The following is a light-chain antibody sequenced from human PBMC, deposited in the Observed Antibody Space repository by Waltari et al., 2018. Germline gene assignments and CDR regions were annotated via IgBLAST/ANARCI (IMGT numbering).Light chain of an antibody. CDR3: SSYASSSTLV. Sequence: QSALTQPASVSGSPGQSITFSCTGTSSDVGGYNYVPWYQQHPGKAPKLMIYDVTNRPSGVSNRFSGSKSGNTASLTISGLQAEDEAVYYCSSYASSSTLVFGGGTKLTVL. CDR2: DVT. V-gene: IGLV2-14*03. CDR1: SSDVGGYNY. J-gene: IGLJ2*01.